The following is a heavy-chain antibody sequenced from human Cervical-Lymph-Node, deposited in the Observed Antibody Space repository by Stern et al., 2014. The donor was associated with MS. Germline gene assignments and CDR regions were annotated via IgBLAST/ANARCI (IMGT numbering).Heavy chain of an antibody. D-gene: IGHD4-11*01. CDR3: ARGNDRQYYYYGMDV. J-gene: IGHJ6*02. CDR2: INAGNGKT. Sequence: DQLVESGAEVKKPGASVKVSCKASGYTFTSYSMHWVRQAPGQRPEWMGWINAGNGKTKYSQKFQGRVTITRDTSASTDYMELSSLRSEDTAVYYCARGNDRQYYYYGMDVWGQGTMVTVSS. V-gene: IGHV1-3*01. CDR1: GYTFTSYS.